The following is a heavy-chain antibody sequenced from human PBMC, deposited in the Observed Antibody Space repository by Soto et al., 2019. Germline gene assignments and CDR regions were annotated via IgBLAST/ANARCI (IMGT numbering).Heavy chain of an antibody. CDR3: ARKSIVGATRYYNWFDP. CDR2: ISAYNGNT. CDR1: GYTFTSYG. J-gene: IGHJ5*02. V-gene: IGHV1-18*01. D-gene: IGHD1-26*01. Sequence: QVQLVQSGAEVKKPGASVKVSCKASGYTFTSYGISWVRQAPGQGLEWMGWISAYNGNTNYAQKLQGRVTMTTDTSTSTAYMELRSLGSDDTAVYYCARKSIVGATRYYNWFDPWGQGTLVTVSS.